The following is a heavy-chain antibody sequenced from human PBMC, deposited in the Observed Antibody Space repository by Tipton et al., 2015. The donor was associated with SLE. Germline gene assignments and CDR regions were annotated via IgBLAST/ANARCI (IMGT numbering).Heavy chain of an antibody. CDR2: INVDGSGT. J-gene: IGHJ4*02. Sequence: SLRLSCAASGFTFRSHWMHWVRQAPGKGLVWVSQINVDGSGTIYADSVKGRFTLSRDNANNAVYLQMNSLRAEDTAVYYCVRGGFGSGLDCWGQGTLVTVSP. CDR3: VRGGFGSGLDC. D-gene: IGHD3-10*01. CDR1: GFTFRSHW. V-gene: IGHV3-74*01.